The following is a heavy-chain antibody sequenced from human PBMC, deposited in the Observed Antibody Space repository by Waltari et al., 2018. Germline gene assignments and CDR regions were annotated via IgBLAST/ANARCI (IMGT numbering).Heavy chain of an antibody. CDR3: ARYRYYDFWSGLAAFDF. CDR1: EFMFSDYY. J-gene: IGHJ3*01. CDR2: ISSSASII. V-gene: IGHV3-11*04. D-gene: IGHD3-3*01. Sequence: QVQLVESGGGLVKPGGSLRLSCAASEFMFSDYYMRWIRQAPGKGLECVSYISSSASIIYYADSVKGRFTISRDNAENSLYLQMNSLRAEDTAVYYCARYRYYDFWSGLAAFDFWGQGTMVTVSS.